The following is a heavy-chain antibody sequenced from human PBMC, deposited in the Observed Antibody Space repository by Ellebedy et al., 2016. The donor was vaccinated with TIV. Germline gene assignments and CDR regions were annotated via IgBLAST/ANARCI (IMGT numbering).Heavy chain of an antibody. Sequence: PGGSLRLSCATSGFSFSDFYMSWIRQAPGKGLEWVANIREDGNAKFSADSVKGRFTISRDNAKNSVYLHMNNLRVEDTAVYYCARDGFGGFLDSWGPGTLIIVPS. J-gene: IGHJ4*02. CDR1: GFSFSDFY. D-gene: IGHD3-10*01. CDR2: IREDGNAK. V-gene: IGHV3-7*01. CDR3: ARDGFGGFLDS.